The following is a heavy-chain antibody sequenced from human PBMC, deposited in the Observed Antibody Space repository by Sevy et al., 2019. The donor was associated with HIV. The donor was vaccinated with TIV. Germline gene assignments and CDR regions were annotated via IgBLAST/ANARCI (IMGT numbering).Heavy chain of an antibody. CDR3: AGENAWGRGYS. V-gene: IGHV4-59*08. CDR2: IYYNGHI. J-gene: IGHJ4*02. Sequence: SETLSLTCTVSGRSITSLYWNWIRQPPGKRLEWIANIYYNGHINYNPSLKSRVSLSLDTSKNQFSLRLSSVTAADTAMYYCAGENAWGRGYSWGQGSLVIVSS. CDR1: GRSITSLY. D-gene: IGHD1-26*01.